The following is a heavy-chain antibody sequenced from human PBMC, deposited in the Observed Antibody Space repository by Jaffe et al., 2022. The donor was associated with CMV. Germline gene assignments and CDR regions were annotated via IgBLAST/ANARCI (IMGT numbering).Heavy chain of an antibody. CDR2: IHHIGST. D-gene: IGHD3-10*01. J-gene: IGHJ3*02. CDR3: ARGSYYDNMSYAFAI. V-gene: IGHV4-4*02. Sequence: QVQLRESGPGLVKPSGTLSLTCTVSGGSISSNDWWSWVRQPPGKGLEWIGEIHHIGSTNYSPSFKSRVTISIDKSKNQFSLKLISVTAADTAMYYCARGSYYDNMSYAFAIWGQGTMVTVSS. CDR1: GGSISSNDW.